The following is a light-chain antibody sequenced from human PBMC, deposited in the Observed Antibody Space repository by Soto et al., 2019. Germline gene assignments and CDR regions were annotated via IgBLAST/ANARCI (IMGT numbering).Light chain of an antibody. CDR2: DAS. J-gene: IGKJ1*01. CDR3: QQYNSYSWT. V-gene: IGKV1-5*01. CDR1: QSISSW. Sequence: DIQMTQSPSTLSASVGDRVTITCRASQSISSWLAWYQQKPGKAPKLLIYDASSLESGVPSRFSGSGSGTEFTLTISSLQPDEFATYYCQQYNSYSWTFGQGNTVEI.